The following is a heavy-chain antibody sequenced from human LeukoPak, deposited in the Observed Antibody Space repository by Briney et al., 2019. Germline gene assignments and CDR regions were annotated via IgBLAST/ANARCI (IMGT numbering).Heavy chain of an antibody. J-gene: IGHJ6*02. V-gene: IGHV3-72*01. Sequence: GGSLRLSCAASGFTFSDHFMDWVRQAPGKGLEWVGRSRNKTRSYTTEYAASVKGRFTISRDDSKNSLYLHMNSLKTEDTAVYFCARSASAVTTSYGMAVWGQGTTVTVSS. CDR3: ARSASAVTTSYGMAV. CDR1: GFTFSDHF. CDR2: SRNKTRSYTT. D-gene: IGHD4-17*01.